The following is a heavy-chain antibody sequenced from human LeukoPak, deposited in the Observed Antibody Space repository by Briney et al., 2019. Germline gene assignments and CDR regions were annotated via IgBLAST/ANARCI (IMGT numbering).Heavy chain of an antibody. V-gene: IGHV3-23*01. J-gene: IGHJ4*02. CDR1: GFPFSTYA. Sequence: GGSLRLSCAASGFPFSTYAMSWVRQAPGKGLEWVPAISGSGGSTYHADSVKGRFTISRDNSKNTLYLQMNSLRAEDTAVYYAAKDGTYYYDTSGYFYPRFFDYWGQGTPVTVSS. CDR3: AKDGTYYYDTSGYFYPRFFDY. CDR2: ISGSGGST. D-gene: IGHD3-22*01.